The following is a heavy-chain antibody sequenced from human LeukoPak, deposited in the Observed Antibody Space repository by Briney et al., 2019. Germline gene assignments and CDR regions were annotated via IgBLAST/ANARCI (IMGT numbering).Heavy chain of an antibody. Sequence: PSETLSLTCAVYGGSFSGYYWSWIRQPPGKGLEWIGEINHSGSTNYNPSLKSRVTISVDTSESQFSLKLSSVTAADTAVYYCARGGMIVMNYYFDYWGQGTLVTVSS. J-gene: IGHJ4*02. D-gene: IGHD3-22*01. CDR1: GGSFSGYY. V-gene: IGHV4-34*01. CDR3: ARGGMIVMNYYFDY. CDR2: INHSGST.